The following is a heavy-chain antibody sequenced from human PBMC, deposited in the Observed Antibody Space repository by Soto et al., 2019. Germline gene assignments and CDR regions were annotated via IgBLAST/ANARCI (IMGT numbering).Heavy chain of an antibody. J-gene: IGHJ4*02. CDR3: AKVIVLGASTIEF. CDR1: RFTFNHYG. D-gene: IGHD6-6*01. CDR2: ISGSGGTT. Sequence: AGSLRLSCSASRFTFNHYGMAWVRQAPGKGLEWVSVISGSGGTTYYAGSVKGRFTIARDNSKSTVYLQMNSLRVEDLALYSCAKVIVLGASTIEFWGPGTLVTVSS. V-gene: IGHV3-23*01.